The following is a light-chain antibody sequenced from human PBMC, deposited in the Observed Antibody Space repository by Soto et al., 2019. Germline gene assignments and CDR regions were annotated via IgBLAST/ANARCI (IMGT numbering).Light chain of an antibody. J-gene: IGKJ1*01. CDR1: QTVSGNY. Sequence: PGDRATLSCRASQTVSGNYLAWYHQKPGQAPRLLIHSASSRATGIPDRFSGSGSGTDFTLTISRLEPEDFAMYYCQQYARSSTFGQGTKVDI. V-gene: IGKV3-20*01. CDR3: QQYARSST. CDR2: SAS.